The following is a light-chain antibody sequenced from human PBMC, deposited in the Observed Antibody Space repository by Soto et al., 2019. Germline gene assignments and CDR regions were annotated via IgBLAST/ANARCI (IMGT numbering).Light chain of an antibody. Sequence: QAVLTQPPSASGTPGQRVTMSCSGSGSNIGPNSVYWFQQFPGTAPKLLIYNNDQRPSGVPDRFSGSKSGTSASLDISGLRAEDEADYYCAAWDDSLSGRVFGGGTKVTVL. CDR2: NND. CDR1: GSNIGPNS. CDR3: AAWDDSLSGRV. J-gene: IGLJ3*02. V-gene: IGLV1-47*02.